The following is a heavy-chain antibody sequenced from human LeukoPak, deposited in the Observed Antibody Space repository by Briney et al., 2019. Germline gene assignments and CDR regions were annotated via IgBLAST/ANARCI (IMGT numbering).Heavy chain of an antibody. J-gene: IGHJ1*01. CDR3: ARDGHYDILTGYFQD. CDR2: ITNSGTTI. D-gene: IGHD3-9*01. CDR1: GFTFTDYY. Sequence: GGSLRLSCAASGFTFTDYYMSWIRQAPGKGLEWVSYITNSGTTIYYADSVKGRFAISRDNAKNSLYLQMNSLRAEDTAVYYCARDGHYDILTGYFQDWGQGTLVTVSS. V-gene: IGHV3-11*01.